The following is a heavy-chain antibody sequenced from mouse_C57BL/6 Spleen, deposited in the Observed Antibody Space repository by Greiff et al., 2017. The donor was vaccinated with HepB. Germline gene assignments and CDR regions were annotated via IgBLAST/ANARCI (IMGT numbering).Heavy chain of an antibody. V-gene: IGHV1-64*01. CDR1: GYTFTSYW. Sequence: VQLQQPGAELVKPGASVKLSCKASGYTFTSYWMHWVKQRPGQGLEWIGMIHPNSGSTNYNEKFKSKATLTVDKSSSTAYMQLSSLTSEDSAVYYCARDGTMVTHYFDYWGQGTTLTVSS. CDR2: IHPNSGST. D-gene: IGHD2-2*01. J-gene: IGHJ2*01. CDR3: ARDGTMVTHYFDY.